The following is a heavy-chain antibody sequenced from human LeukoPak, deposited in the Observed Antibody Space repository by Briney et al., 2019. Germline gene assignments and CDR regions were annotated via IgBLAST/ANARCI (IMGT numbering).Heavy chain of an antibody. CDR1: GYTFTSYG. J-gene: IGHJ6*02. CDR3: ARDRGPRAIYYYYGMDV. Sequence: ASVKVSCKASGYTFTSYGISWVRQAPGQGLEWMGWISAYNGNTNYAQKLQGRVTMTTDTSTSTAYMELRSLRSDDTAVYYCARDRGPRAIYYYYGMDVWGQGTTVTVSS. CDR2: ISAYNGNT. D-gene: IGHD6-6*01. V-gene: IGHV1-18*01.